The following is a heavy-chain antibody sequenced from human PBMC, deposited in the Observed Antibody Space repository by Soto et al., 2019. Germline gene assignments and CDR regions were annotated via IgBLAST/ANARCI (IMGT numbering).Heavy chain of an antibody. CDR3: ARGADITMVRGVAPKLYPFDP. Sequence: PSETLSLTCAVYGGSFSGYYWSWIRQPPGKGLEWIGEINHSGSTNYNPSLKSRVTISVDTSKNQFSLKLSSVTAADTAVYYCARGADITMVRGVAPKLYPFDPWGQGTLVTVSS. J-gene: IGHJ5*02. CDR1: GGSFSGYY. V-gene: IGHV4-34*01. D-gene: IGHD3-10*01. CDR2: INHSGST.